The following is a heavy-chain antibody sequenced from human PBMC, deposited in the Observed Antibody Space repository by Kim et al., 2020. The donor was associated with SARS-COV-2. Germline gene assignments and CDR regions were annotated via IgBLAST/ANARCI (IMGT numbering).Heavy chain of an antibody. V-gene: IGHV3-21*01. CDR2: ISSSSSYI. Sequence: GGSLRLSCAASGFTFSSYSMNWVRQAPGKGLEWVSSISSSSSYIYYADSVKGRFTISRDNAKNSLYLQMNSLRAEDTAVYYCARDTLFRNTAMLDYWGQGTLVTVSS. J-gene: IGHJ4*02. CDR1: GFTFSSYS. D-gene: IGHD5-18*01. CDR3: ARDTLFRNTAMLDY.